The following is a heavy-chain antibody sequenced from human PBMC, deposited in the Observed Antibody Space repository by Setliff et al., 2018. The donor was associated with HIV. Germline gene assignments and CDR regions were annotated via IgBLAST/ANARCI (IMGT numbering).Heavy chain of an antibody. D-gene: IGHD3-10*01. CDR1: GGSISSSSYY. V-gene: IGHV4-39*01. J-gene: IGHJ6*03. Sequence: PSETLSLTCTVSGGSISSSSYYWGWIRQPPGKGLEWIGEIYHGGSTNYNSSLKSRVTISVDKSKNQFSLKLSSVTAADTAIYYCVRRKSELRLISDYMDVWGKGTTVTVSS. CDR2: IYHGGST. CDR3: VRRKSELRLISDYMDV.